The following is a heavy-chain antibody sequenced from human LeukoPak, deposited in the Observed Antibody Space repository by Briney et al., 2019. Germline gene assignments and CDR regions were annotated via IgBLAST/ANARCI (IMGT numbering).Heavy chain of an antibody. CDR3: VKDANYFDSGSYLIPFDS. J-gene: IGHJ4*02. D-gene: IGHD3-22*01. Sequence: GGSLRLSCAASGFTFSRCAMGWVRQTPGKGLEWVAGISGSGSRTYYADAVKGRFNIQRDNSKNTLYLQINSLRAEDTGVYYCVKDANYFDSGSYLIPFDSWGQGTLVTVSS. V-gene: IGHV3-23*01. CDR1: GFTFSRCA. CDR2: ISGSGSRT.